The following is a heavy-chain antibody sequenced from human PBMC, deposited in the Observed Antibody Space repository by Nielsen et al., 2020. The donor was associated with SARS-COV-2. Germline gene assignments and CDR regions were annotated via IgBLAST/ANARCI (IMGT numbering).Heavy chain of an antibody. J-gene: IGHJ6*02. V-gene: IGHV3-15*01. D-gene: IGHD2-2*01. CDR3: TTGYCSSTSCNEHYYYYYGMDV. Sequence: VRQAPGKGLEWVGRIKSKTDGGTTDYAAPVKGRFTISRDDSKNTLYLQMNSLKTEDTAVYYCTTGYCSSTSCNEHYYYYYGMDVWGQGTTVTVSS. CDR2: IKSKTDGGTT.